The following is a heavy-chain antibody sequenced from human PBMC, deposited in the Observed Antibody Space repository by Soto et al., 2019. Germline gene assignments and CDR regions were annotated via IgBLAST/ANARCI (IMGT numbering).Heavy chain of an antibody. J-gene: IGHJ6*02. CDR1: GGSFAGYY. CDR2: INHSGST. CDR3: ARVSGIYYYGMDV. Sequence: SETLSLTCAVFGGSFAGYYWSWIRQPPGKGLEWIGEINHSGSTNYNPSLKSRVTISVDTSKNQFSLKLSSVTAADTAVYYCARVSGIYYYGMDVWGQGTTVT. V-gene: IGHV4-34*01. D-gene: IGHD3-10*01.